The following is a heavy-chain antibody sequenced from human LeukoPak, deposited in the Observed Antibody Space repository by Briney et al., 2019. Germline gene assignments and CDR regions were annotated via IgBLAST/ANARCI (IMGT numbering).Heavy chain of an antibody. CDR3: ARSPPPFFYYFDY. CDR1: GFTFSSYG. CDR2: IWYDGSNK. J-gene: IGHJ4*02. V-gene: IGHV3-33*01. Sequence: PGGSLRLSCAASGFTFSSYGMHWVRQAPGKGLEWVAVIWYDGSNKYYADSVKGRFTISRDNSKNTLYLQMNSLGAEDTAVYYCARSPPPFFYYFDYWGQGTLVTVSS.